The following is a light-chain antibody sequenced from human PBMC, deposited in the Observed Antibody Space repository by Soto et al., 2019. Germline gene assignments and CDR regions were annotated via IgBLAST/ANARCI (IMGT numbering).Light chain of an antibody. CDR2: YDS. CDR3: QVWDSSSVHWV. J-gene: IGLJ3*02. CDR1: DLGTKS. Sequence: SYELTQPPSVSVAPGGTARISCGGNDLGTKSVHWYRQKPGQAPVLVIYYDSDRPSGIPERLSGSKSGNTATLTISRVEVGDEADYYCQVWDSSSVHWVFGGGTKRTVL. V-gene: IGLV3-21*04.